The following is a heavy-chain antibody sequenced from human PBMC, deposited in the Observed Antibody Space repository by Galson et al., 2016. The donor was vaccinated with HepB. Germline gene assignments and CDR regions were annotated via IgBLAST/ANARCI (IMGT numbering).Heavy chain of an antibody. V-gene: IGHV1-46*01. CDR2: INPTAGNT. Sequence: SVKVSCKASEYTFTNYFLHWIRQAPEQGLEWLGKINPTAGNTNYAQNFQGRVTLTRDTSTSTIYMELSSLKSDDTAVYYCARDRAHGYGDQIHAFDIRGQGTLATVSS. D-gene: IGHD5-18*01. J-gene: IGHJ4*02. CDR1: EYTFTNYF. CDR3: ARDRAHGYGDQIHAFDI.